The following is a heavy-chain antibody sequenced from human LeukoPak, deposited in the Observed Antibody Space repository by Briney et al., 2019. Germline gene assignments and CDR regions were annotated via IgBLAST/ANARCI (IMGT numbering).Heavy chain of an antibody. CDR3: ARGGYYDSSGYGGT. Sequence: SVKVSCKASGGTFSSYAISWVRQAPGQGLEWMGRIIPILGIANYAQKFQGRVTITADKSTSTAYMELSSLRSQDTAVYYCARGGYYDSSGYGGTWGQGTLVTVSS. V-gene: IGHV1-69*04. CDR2: IIPILGIA. J-gene: IGHJ5*02. D-gene: IGHD3-22*01. CDR1: GGTFSSYA.